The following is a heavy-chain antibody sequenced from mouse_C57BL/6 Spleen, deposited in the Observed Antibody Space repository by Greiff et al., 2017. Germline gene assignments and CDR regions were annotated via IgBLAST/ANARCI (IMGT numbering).Heavy chain of an antibody. CDR1: GFTFSDYG. CDR2: ISNLAYSI. CDR3: ARLTGTGFDY. V-gene: IGHV5-15*01. Sequence: EVQLMESGGGLVQPGGSLKLSCAASGFTFSDYGMAWVRQAPRKGPEWVAFISNLAYSIYYANTVTGLFTISRENAKNTLYLEMSSLRSEDTAMYYCARLTGTGFDYWGQGTTLTVSS. J-gene: IGHJ2*01. D-gene: IGHD4-1*01.